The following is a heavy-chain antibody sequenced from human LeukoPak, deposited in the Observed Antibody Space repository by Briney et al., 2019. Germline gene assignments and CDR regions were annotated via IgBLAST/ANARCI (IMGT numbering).Heavy chain of an antibody. CDR3: ARGPAYYYDSGGYYYFDQ. Sequence: GASVTVSCTASGYTFTSYHMHWVRQAPGQGLEWMGRINPNSGDTKYAQKFQGRVTMTGDTSINTAYVDLSRLRADDTAVYYCARGPAYYYDSGGYYYFDQWGQGTLVTVSS. D-gene: IGHD3-22*01. CDR1: GYTFTSYH. J-gene: IGHJ4*02. CDR2: INPNSGDT. V-gene: IGHV1-2*06.